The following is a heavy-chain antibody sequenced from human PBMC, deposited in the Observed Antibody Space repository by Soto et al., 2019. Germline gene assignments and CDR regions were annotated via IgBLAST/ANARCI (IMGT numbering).Heavy chain of an antibody. Sequence: SATLSLTCTDLGPSISSSSYYWDWIREPPGKGLEWIGSIYYSGSTYYNPSLKSRVTISVDTSKNQFSLKLSSVTAADTAVYYCARRNGFAEYYYYYGMDVWGQGTTVT. CDR1: GPSISSSSYY. V-gene: IGHV4-39*01. D-gene: IGHD3-16*01. J-gene: IGHJ6*02. CDR2: IYYSGST. CDR3: ARRNGFAEYYYYYGMDV.